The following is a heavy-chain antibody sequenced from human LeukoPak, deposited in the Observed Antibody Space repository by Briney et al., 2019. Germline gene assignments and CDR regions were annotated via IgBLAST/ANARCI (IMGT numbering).Heavy chain of an antibody. Sequence: GGSLRLSCAASGFTFSSYAMHWVRQAPGKGLEWVAVISYDGSNKYYADSVKGRFTISRDNSKNTLYLQMNSLRAEDTAVYYCARAQDYYDSSGYSTFDYWGQGTLVTVSS. CDR1: GFTFSSYA. V-gene: IGHV3-30*04. J-gene: IGHJ4*02. CDR2: ISYDGSNK. CDR3: ARAQDYYDSSGYSTFDY. D-gene: IGHD3-22*01.